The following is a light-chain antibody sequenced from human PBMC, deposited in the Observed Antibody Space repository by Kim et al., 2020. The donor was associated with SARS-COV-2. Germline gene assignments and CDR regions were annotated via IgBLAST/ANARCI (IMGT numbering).Light chain of an antibody. CDR1: QNIRSR. J-gene: IGKJ3*01. Sequence: PVDRARPSGRASQNIRSRLTWYQQKPDHPPRLLIYAASNRATGIPARFSGSGYGTDFTLTISSLEPDDFAVYYCQHHDNWPPRFTFGPGTKVDIK. V-gene: IGKV3-11*01. CDR2: AAS. CDR3: QHHDNWPPRFT.